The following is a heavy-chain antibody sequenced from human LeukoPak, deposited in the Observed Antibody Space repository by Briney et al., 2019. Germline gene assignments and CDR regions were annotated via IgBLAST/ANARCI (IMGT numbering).Heavy chain of an antibody. J-gene: IGHJ3*01. D-gene: IGHD3-16*01. Sequence: GGSLRLSCAASGFAVSNKFMYWVRQAPGKGLEWVSVIRVGDVTHYADSVKGRFATSRDTSKNTVYLQMESLRVEDAAVYYCAREDNGGATDDGFDVWGHGTVVIVSS. CDR3: AREDNGGATDDGFDV. CDR2: IRVGDVT. CDR1: GFAVSNKF. V-gene: IGHV3-53*01.